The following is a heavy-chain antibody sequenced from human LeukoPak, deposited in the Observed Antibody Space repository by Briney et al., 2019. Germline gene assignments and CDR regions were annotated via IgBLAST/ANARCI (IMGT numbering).Heavy chain of an antibody. V-gene: IGHV3-30-3*01. J-gene: IGHJ4*02. CDR3: ASLGYCSGGSCGRIDY. CDR2: ISYDGGNK. D-gene: IGHD2-15*01. CDR1: GFTFSSYA. Sequence: GGSLRLSCAASGFTFSSYAMHRVRQAPGKGLEWVAVISYDGGNKYYADSVKGRFTISRDNSKNTLYLQMNSLRAEDTAVYYCASLGYCSGGSCGRIDYWDQGTLVTVSS.